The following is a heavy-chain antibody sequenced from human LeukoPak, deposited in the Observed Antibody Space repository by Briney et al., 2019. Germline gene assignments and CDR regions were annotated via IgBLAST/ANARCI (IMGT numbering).Heavy chain of an antibody. CDR1: GFSFTTSR. CDR3: ARARGYSESGGYPVFDL. J-gene: IGHJ1*01. CDR2: INPAGSPI. Sequence: GGSLRLSCAASGFSFTTSRLNWVRQAPGKGLEWVAYINPAGSPIHYADSVRGRFTISRDNAKNSLFLQMDGLRADDTAVYYCARARGYSESGGYPVFDLWGQGALDTVSS. D-gene: IGHD3-22*01. V-gene: IGHV3-48*03.